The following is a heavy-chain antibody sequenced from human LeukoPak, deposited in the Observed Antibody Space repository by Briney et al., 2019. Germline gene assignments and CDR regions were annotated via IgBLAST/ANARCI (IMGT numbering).Heavy chain of an antibody. CDR1: GFTFSSYV. CDR2: ISSSGDST. D-gene: IGHD2-15*01. CDR3: AKRAVGAAYYFDY. V-gene: IGHV3-23*01. Sequence: GGSLRLSCAASGFTFSSYVMSWVRRAPGKGQEWVSDISSSGDSTHYADSVKGRFTISRDNSKNTLFLQMNSLRAEDTAVYYCAKRAVGAAYYFDYWGQGTLVTVSS. J-gene: IGHJ4*02.